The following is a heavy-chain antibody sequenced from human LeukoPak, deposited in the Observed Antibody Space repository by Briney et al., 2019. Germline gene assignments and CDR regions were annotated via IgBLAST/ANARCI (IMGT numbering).Heavy chain of an antibody. J-gene: IGHJ4*02. CDR3: AKRGVVIRVILVGFHKESNYFDS. D-gene: IGHD3-22*01. CDR2: ISDSGGNT. V-gene: IGHV3-23*01. CDR1: GITLSNYG. Sequence: PGGSLRLSCAVSGITLSNYGMSWVRQAPGKGLEWVAGISDSGGNTKYADSVKGRFTISRDNPKNTLYLHMNSLRAEDTAVYFCAKRGVVIRVILVGFHKESNYFDSWGQGALVNVSS.